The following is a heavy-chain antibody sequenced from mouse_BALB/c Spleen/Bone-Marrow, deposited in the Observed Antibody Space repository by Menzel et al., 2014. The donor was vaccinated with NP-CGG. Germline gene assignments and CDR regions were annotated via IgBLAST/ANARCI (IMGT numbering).Heavy chain of an antibody. V-gene: IGHV2-9*02. Sequence: QVQLKHSGPGLVSPSQSLSIPCTVSGFSLTSYGVHWVRQPPGKGLEWLGVIWAGGSTNYNSALMSRLSISKDSSKSQVFLKMNSLQTDDTAMYYCARDENYYGNYGTMDYWGQGTSVTVSS. CDR1: GFSLTSYG. CDR3: ARDENYYGNYGTMDY. J-gene: IGHJ4*01. CDR2: IWAGGST. D-gene: IGHD2-1*01.